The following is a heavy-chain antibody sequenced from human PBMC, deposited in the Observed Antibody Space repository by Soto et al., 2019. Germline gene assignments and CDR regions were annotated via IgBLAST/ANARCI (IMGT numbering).Heavy chain of an antibody. V-gene: IGHV3-48*01. CDR1: GFTFSSYS. J-gene: IGHJ3*02. Sequence: GGSLRLSCADSGFTFSSYSMNWVRQAPGKGLEWVSYISSSSSTIYYADSVKGRFTISRDNAKNSLYLQMNSLRAEDTAVYYCASRSLGYCSGGSCSHDAFDIWGQGTMVTVSS. CDR3: ASRSLGYCSGGSCSHDAFDI. D-gene: IGHD2-15*01. CDR2: ISSSSSTI.